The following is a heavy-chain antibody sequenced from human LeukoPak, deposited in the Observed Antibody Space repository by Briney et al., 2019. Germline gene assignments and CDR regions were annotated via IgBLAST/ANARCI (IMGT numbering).Heavy chain of an antibody. J-gene: IGHJ4*02. D-gene: IGHD5-18*01. Sequence: SVKVSCKASGGTFSSYAISWVRQAPGQGLEWMGGIIPIFGTANYAQKFQGRVTITADESTSTAYMELSSLRSEDTAVYYCASSTRGVHEYSYGGYFDYWGQGTLVTVSS. V-gene: IGHV1-69*01. CDR2: IIPIFGTA. CDR1: GGTFSSYA. CDR3: ASSTRGVHEYSYGGYFDY.